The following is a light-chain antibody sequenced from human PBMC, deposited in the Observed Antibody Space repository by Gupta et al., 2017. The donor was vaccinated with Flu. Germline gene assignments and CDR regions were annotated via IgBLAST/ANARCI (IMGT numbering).Light chain of an antibody. CDR3: QQYNSYSWT. CDR2: KAS. CDR1: QSISSW. V-gene: IGKV1-5*03. J-gene: IGKJ1*01. Sequence: PSTLSASVGDRVTITCRASQSISSWLAWYQQKPGKAPKLLIYKASSLESGVPSRFSGSGSGTEFTLTISSLQPDDFATYYCQQYNSYSWTFVQGTKVEIK.